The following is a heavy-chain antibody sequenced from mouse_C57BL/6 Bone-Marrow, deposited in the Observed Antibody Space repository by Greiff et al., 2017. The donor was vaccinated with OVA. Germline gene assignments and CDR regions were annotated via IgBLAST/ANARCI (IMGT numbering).Heavy chain of an antibody. D-gene: IGHD1-1*01. CDR3: ARDCPYYGSSSWFAY. CDR1: GYTFTSYG. Sequence: QLQQSGAELARPGASVKLSCKASGYTFTSYGISWVKQRTGQGLEWIGEIYPRSGNTYYNEKFKGKATLTADKSSSTAYMELRSLTSEDSAVYFCARDCPYYGSSSWFAYWGQGTLVTVSA. CDR2: IYPRSGNT. V-gene: IGHV1-81*01. J-gene: IGHJ3*01.